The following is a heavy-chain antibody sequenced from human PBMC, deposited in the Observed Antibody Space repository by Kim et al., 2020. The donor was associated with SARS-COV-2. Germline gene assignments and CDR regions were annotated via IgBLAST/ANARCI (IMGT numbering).Heavy chain of an antibody. Sequence: GGSLRLSCAASGLTFTNAWMAWVRQAPGKGLEWVGRIKSKTDGGTTDYAAPGKGRFTISRADSKRTLNLHMHSLKTEATALYYCTTGGRPVGSTPLDLWGREPRLTLPS. CDR1: GLTFTNAW. D-gene: IGHD1-26*01. J-gene: IGHJ4*02. CDR2: IKSKTDGGTT. V-gene: IGHV3-15*01. CDR3: TTGGRPVGSTPLDL.